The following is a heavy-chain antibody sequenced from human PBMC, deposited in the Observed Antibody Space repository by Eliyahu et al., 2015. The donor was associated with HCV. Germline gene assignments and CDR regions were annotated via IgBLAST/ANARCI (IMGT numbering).Heavy chain of an antibody. CDR2: ISYDGSNK. Sequence: QVHLEESGGGVVQPGRSLRLSCAASGFTFNTYAMHWVRQAPGKGLEWVALISYDGSNKYYADSVKGRFTIXRDNSKNTLYLQMNSLRAEDXAVYYCARDFSLIFDYWGQGTLVTVSS. V-gene: IGHV3-30-3*01. D-gene: IGHD2/OR15-2a*01. CDR3: ARDFSLIFDY. J-gene: IGHJ4*02. CDR1: GFTFNTYA.